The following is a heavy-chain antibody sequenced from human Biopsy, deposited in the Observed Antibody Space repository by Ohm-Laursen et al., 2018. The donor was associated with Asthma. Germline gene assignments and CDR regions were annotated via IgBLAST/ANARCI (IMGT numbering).Heavy chain of an antibody. J-gene: IGHJ4*02. V-gene: IGHV3-30*18. CDR1: GFNFPNYG. CDR2: ILFDGRKI. Sequence: SLRLSCAASGFNFPNYGMNWVRRAPGKGLEWEAQILFDGRKINYPDSVKGRFTISRDNSKNMVYLQMNSLRPEDTAVYYCAKDRVAGRSYYFDYWGQGSLVSVSS. CDR3: AKDRVAGRSYYFDY. D-gene: IGHD6-13*01.